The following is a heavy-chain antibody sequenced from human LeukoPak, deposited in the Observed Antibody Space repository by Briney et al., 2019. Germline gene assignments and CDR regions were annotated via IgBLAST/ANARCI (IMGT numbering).Heavy chain of an antibody. D-gene: IGHD3-10*01. J-gene: IGHJ5*02. V-gene: IGHV3-66*01. CDR3: SRFGETYWFDP. CDR1: GFTVSSNY. CDR2: IYSGGST. Sequence: PGGSLRLSCAASGFTVSSNYMSWVRQAPGKGLEWVSVIYSGGSTYYADSVKGRFTISRDNSKNTLYIQMNSLRAEDTAVYFCSRFGETYWFDPWGQGTLVTVSS.